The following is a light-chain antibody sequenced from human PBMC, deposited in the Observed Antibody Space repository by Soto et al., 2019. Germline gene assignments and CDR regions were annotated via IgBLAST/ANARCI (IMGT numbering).Light chain of an antibody. V-gene: IGLV1-44*01. CDR1: SSNIGSNT. CDR3: AAWDDRLNGYV. J-gene: IGLJ1*01. CDR2: SNN. Sequence: SVLTQPPSASVTPGQRVTISCSGSSSNIGSNTVNWYQQLPGTAPKLLIYSNNQRPSGFPDRFSGSKSGTSASLAISGLQSEDEADYYCAAWDDRLNGYVFGTGTKLTVL.